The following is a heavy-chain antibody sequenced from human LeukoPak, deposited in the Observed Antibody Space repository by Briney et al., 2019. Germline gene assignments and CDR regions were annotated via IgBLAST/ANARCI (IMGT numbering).Heavy chain of an antibody. CDR1: GYSFTTYW. CDR3: ARQDF. V-gene: IGHV5-10-1*01. J-gene: IGHJ4*02. CDR2: IDPSDSDT. Sequence: GESLKISCKVSGYSFTTYWISWVRQMPGKGLEWMGRIDPSDSDTDYAPSFQGHVTISADRSLSTAYLQWYSLKASDTAMYYCARQDFWGQGTLVTVSS.